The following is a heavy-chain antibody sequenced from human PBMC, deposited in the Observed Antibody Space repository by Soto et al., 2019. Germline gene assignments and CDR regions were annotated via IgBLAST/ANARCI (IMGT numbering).Heavy chain of an antibody. D-gene: IGHD5-18*01. Sequence: SETLSLTCSVSADSISIYYWSWIRQPPGQGLEWIGDIYSSGTTYNPSLESRVTISVDTSTNQFSLSLTSVTAADTAVYYCARSLRGYSYGPFDYWGHGAPVTVSS. J-gene: IGHJ4*01. CDR2: IYSSGT. CDR1: ADSISIYY. V-gene: IGHV4-59*13. CDR3: ARSLRGYSYGPFDY.